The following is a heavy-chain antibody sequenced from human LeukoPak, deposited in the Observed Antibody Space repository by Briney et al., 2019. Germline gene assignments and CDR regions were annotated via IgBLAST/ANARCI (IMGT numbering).Heavy chain of an antibody. CDR3: GRGGIGGATYAFDI. CDR2: VNWNGGST. V-gene: IGHV3-20*04. Sequence: PGGSLRLSCAASGFTFDDYGMSWVRQAPGKGLDWVSGVNWNGGSTGYADSVKGRFTISRDNAKNSLYTQINSLRTEHTALCYCGRGGIGGATYAFDIWGQGTMVTVSS. CDR1: GFTFDDYG. J-gene: IGHJ3*02. D-gene: IGHD1-26*01.